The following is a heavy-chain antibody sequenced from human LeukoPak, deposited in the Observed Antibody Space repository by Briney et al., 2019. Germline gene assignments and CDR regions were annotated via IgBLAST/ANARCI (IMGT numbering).Heavy chain of an antibody. Sequence: GGSLRLSCAASGFTFSNFAIYWVRQAPGKGLEYVSAISTDGRSTYYADSVKGRFTISRDNSRDTLYLQMDSLRAEDMAVYYCARVVGGGNFDYWGQGTLVTVSS. CDR1: GFTFSNFA. CDR2: ISTDGRST. J-gene: IGHJ4*02. D-gene: IGHD2-2*01. CDR3: ARVVGGGNFDY. V-gene: IGHV3-64*02.